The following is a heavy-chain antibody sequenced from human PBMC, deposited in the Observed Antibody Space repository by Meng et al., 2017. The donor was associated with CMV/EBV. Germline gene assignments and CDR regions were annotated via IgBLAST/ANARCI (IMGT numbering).Heavy chain of an antibody. V-gene: IGHV3-48*04. D-gene: IGHD3-3*01. Sequence: GGSLRLSCAASGFTFSSYSMNWVRQAPGKGLEWVSSISSSGSTIYYADSVKGRFTISRDNAKNSLYLQMNSLRAEDTAVYYCARVHITIFGVAPDYWGQGTLVTVSS. CDR2: ISSSGSTI. CDR1: GFTFSSYS. CDR3: ARVHITIFGVAPDY. J-gene: IGHJ4*02.